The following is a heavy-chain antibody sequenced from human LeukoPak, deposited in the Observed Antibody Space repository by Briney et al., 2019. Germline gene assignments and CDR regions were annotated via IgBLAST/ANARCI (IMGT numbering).Heavy chain of an antibody. V-gene: IGHV3-7*01. Sequence: GGSLRLSCAASGFTFSSYWMSWVRQAPGKGLEWVANIKQDGSEKYYVDSVKGRFTISRDNSKNTLDLQMNSLRAEDTAVYYCARGGEYYYDRSGYPAPFHYWGQGTLVTVSS. CDR1: GFTFSSYW. CDR2: IKQDGSEK. D-gene: IGHD3-22*01. CDR3: ARGGEYYYDRSGYPAPFHY. J-gene: IGHJ4*02.